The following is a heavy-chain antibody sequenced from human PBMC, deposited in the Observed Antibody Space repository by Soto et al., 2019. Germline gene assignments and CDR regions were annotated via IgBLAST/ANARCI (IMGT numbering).Heavy chain of an antibody. CDR1: GFIFSSYG. CDR2: ISYDGSNK. Sequence: QVQLVESGGGVVQPGRSLRLSCAASGFIFSSYGMHWVRQAPGKGLEWVAVISYDGSNKNYADSVKGRFTISRDNSKNTLYLQMHSLRAEDRSVYYCAKDWPSYYYDSSGLLDYWGQGTLVTVSS. V-gene: IGHV3-30*18. CDR3: AKDWPSYYYDSSGLLDY. J-gene: IGHJ4*02. D-gene: IGHD3-22*01.